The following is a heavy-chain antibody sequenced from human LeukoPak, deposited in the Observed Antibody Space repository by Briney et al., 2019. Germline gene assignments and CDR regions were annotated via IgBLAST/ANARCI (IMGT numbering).Heavy chain of an antibody. CDR2: INHSGST. CDR1: GGSFSGYY. Sequence: SETLSLTCAVYGGSFSGYYWSWIRQPPGKGLEWIWEINHSGSTNYNPSLKSRVTISVDTSKNQFSLKLSSVTAADTAVYYCASGIAVAGTMDYWGQGTLVTVS. V-gene: IGHV4-34*01. D-gene: IGHD6-19*01. CDR3: ASGIAVAGTMDY. J-gene: IGHJ4*02.